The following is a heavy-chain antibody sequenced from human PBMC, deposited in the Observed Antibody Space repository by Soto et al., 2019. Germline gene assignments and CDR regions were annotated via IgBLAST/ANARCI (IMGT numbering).Heavy chain of an antibody. CDR3: VRRHVSATGIDWFDP. V-gene: IGHV1-3*01. Sequence: EASEKVSCKASGYTFTSYGIHCVRQAPGQRLEWMGWINAANGDTKYSPKFQGRVTITRDTSASTAYMELSSLRSEDTAVYYCVRRHVSATGIDWFDPWGQGTLVTVLL. CDR1: GYTFTSYG. CDR2: INAANGDT. J-gene: IGHJ5*02. D-gene: IGHD6-13*01.